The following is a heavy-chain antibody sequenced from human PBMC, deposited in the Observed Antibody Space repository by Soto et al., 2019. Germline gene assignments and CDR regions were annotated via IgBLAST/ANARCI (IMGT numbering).Heavy chain of an antibody. CDR2: IYPGDSDT. V-gene: IGHV5-51*01. Sequence: PXGSLKISCKGSGYSFTTCWIGWVRQMPGKGLEWMGIIYPGDSDTRYSPSFQGQVTISADKYISTAYLQWSSLKASDTAMYYCARKDSSSAFDYWGQGTLVTVSS. CDR3: ARKDSSSAFDY. J-gene: IGHJ4*02. D-gene: IGHD3-22*01. CDR1: GYSFTTCW.